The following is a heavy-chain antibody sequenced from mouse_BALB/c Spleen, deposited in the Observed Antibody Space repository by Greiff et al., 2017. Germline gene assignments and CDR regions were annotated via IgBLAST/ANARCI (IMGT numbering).Heavy chain of an antibody. J-gene: IGHJ3*01. Sequence: DVHLVESGGGLVQPGGSRKLSCAASGFTFSSFGMHWVRQAPEKGLEWVAYISSGSSTIYYADTVKGRFTISRDNPKNTLFLQMTSLRSEDTAMYYCAREGGTRGFAYWGQGTLVTVSA. CDR2: ISSGSSTI. CDR1: GFTFSSFG. CDR3: AREGGTRGFAY. D-gene: IGHD4-1*01. V-gene: IGHV5-17*02.